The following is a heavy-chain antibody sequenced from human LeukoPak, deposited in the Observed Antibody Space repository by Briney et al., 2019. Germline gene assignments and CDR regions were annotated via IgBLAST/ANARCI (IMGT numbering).Heavy chain of an antibody. V-gene: IGHV4-34*01. CDR1: GGSFSGYY. J-gene: IGHJ5*02. CDR3: ARHRPLLWFGGGYWFDP. D-gene: IGHD3-10*01. CDR2: INHSGST. Sequence: SETLSLTCAVYGGSFSGYYWSWIRQPPGKGLEWIGEINHSGSTNYNPSLKSRVTISVDTSKNQFSLKLSSVTAADTAVYYGARHRPLLWFGGGYWFDPWGQGTLVTVSS.